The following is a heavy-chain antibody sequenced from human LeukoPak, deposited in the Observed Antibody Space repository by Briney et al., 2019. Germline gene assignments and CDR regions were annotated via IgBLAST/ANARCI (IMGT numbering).Heavy chain of an antibody. V-gene: IGHV3-11*06. J-gene: IGHJ4*02. CDR3: ARDRGQLLN. CDR1: GFTFSDYY. D-gene: IGHD6-6*01. Sequence: PGGSLRLSCTASGFTFSDYYMTWIRQAPGKGLEWVSYISSRGSYINYADSVKGRFTISRDNAKNSVNLQMNSLRVEDTAVYYCARDRGQLLNWGQGTLVTVSS. CDR2: ISSRGSYI.